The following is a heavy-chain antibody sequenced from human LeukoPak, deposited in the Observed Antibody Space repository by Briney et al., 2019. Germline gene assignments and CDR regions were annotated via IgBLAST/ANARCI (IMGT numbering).Heavy chain of an antibody. CDR3: ARTYGPAAPRGYYYYGMDV. CDR2: IIPILGIA. Sequence: GASVKVSCKASGGTFSSYTISWVRQAPGQGLEWMGRIIPILGIANYAQKFQGRVTITADKSTSTAYMELSSLRSEDTAVYYCARTYGPAAPRGYYYYGMDVWGQGTTVTVSS. CDR1: GGTFSSYT. V-gene: IGHV1-69*02. D-gene: IGHD2-2*01. J-gene: IGHJ6*02.